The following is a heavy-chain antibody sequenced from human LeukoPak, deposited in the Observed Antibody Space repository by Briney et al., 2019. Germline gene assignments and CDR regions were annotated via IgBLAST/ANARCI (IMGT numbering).Heavy chain of an antibody. J-gene: IGHJ5*02. Sequence: SETLSLTCTVSGGSISSSSYYWGWIRQPPGKGLEWIGSIYYSGSTYYKPSLKSRVTISVDTSKNQFSLKLSSVTAADTAVYYCARDREEMATIDNWFDPWGQGTLVTVSS. CDR1: GGSISSSSYY. D-gene: IGHD5-24*01. CDR3: ARDREEMATIDNWFDP. V-gene: IGHV4-39*07. CDR2: IYYSGST.